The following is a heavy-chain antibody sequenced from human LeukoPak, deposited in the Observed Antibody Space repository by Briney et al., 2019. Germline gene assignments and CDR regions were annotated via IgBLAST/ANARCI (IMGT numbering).Heavy chain of an antibody. J-gene: IGHJ4*02. Sequence: SATLSLTCTVSGGSITGYYWNWIRQPPGKGLEWIGYIYYSGSTNYNPSLKSRVTISVDTSENQFSLKLNSVTAADTAVYYCARGLYYYGSGSYYGYWGQGTLVTVSS. D-gene: IGHD3-10*01. CDR2: IYYSGST. V-gene: IGHV4-59*08. CDR3: ARGLYYYGSGSYYGY. CDR1: GGSITGYY.